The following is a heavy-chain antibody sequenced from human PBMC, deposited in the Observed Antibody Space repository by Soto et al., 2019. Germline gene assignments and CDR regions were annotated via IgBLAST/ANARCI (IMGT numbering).Heavy chain of an antibody. CDR3: ASQRGGWYYAFDI. CDR2: IYFSGST. D-gene: IGHD6-19*01. CDR1: GGSITSSSYY. V-gene: IGHV4-39*01. Sequence: QLQLQESGPGLVKPSETLSLTCTVSGGSITSSSYYWGWIRQPPGKGLEWIGSIYFSGSTYYNPSLKSRVTISVDTSKNQFSLKLSSVNAADTAVYYCASQRGGWYYAFDIWGQGTMVTVSS. J-gene: IGHJ3*02.